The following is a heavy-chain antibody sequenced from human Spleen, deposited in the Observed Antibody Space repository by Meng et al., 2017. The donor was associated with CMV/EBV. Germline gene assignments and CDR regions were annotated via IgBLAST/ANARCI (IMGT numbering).Heavy chain of an antibody. V-gene: IGHV3-21*05. CDR3: ARDKEWAFDY. CDR1: GFTFSSYS. D-gene: IGHD3-3*01. Sequence: GESLKISCEASGFTFSSYSMNWVRQAPGKGLEWVSYISSSSSDIYYADSVKGRFTISRDNAKNSLYLQMNSLRAEDTAVYYCARDKEWAFDYWGQGTLVTVSS. J-gene: IGHJ4*02. CDR2: ISSSSSDI.